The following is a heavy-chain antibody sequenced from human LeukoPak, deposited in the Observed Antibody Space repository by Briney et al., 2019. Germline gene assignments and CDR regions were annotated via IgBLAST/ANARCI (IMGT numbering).Heavy chain of an antibody. CDR2: IIPIFGTA. CDR1: GGTFSSYA. Sequence: GASVKVSCKASGGTFSSYAISWVRQAPGPGLEWMGGIIPIFGTANYAQKFQGRVTITADESTSTAYMELSSLRSEDTAVYYCAREATYCSSTSCYALDYYYGMDVWGKGTTVTVSS. J-gene: IGHJ6*04. CDR3: AREATYCSSTSCYALDYYYGMDV. V-gene: IGHV1-69*13. D-gene: IGHD2-2*01.